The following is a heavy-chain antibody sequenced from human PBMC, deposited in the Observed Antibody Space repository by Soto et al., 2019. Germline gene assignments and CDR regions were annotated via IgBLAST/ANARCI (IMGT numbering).Heavy chain of an antibody. CDR1: GVSLSNARMG. D-gene: IGHD3-22*01. V-gene: IGHV2-26*01. J-gene: IGHJ4*02. CDR2: IFQNDEK. CDR3: STGVVVVKGLDY. Sequence: SGPTLVNPTETLTLTCSVSGVSLSNARMGVSWIRQPPGKALEGLAHIFQNDEKSYSTSLKSRLTISKDTAKSQVVLTMTNMDPVDTATYSCSTGVVVVKGLDYWGQGTLVTVSS.